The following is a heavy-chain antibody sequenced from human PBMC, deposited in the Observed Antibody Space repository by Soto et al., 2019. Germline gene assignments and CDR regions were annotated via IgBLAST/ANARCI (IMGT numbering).Heavy chain of an antibody. V-gene: IGHV3-21*01. J-gene: IGHJ6*02. D-gene: IGHD4-4*01. CDR2: ISVIGDYT. CDR3: ARDSKNRQDGMDV. Sequence: GGSLRLSCEGSRFTFSRYSINWVRQAPGKGLEWVSSISVIGDYTFYADSVKGRFTISRDNAKNSLFLQMDSLRAEDTAVYFCARDSKNRQDGMDVWGQGTTVTVSS. CDR1: RFTFSRYS.